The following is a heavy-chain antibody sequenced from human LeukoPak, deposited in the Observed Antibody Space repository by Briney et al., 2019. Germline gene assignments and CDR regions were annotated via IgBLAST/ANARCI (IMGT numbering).Heavy chain of an antibody. CDR1: GGSISSYY. CDR2: IYYSGST. V-gene: IGHV4-59*01. Sequence: TSETLSLTCTVSGGSISSYYWSWIRQPPGKGLEWIGYIYYSGSTNYNPSLKSRVTISVDTSKNQFSLKLSSVTAADTAVYYCARDRLHYYGSGSYSHYYYYGMDVWGQGTTVTVSS. J-gene: IGHJ6*02. CDR3: ARDRLHYYGSGSYSHYYYYGMDV. D-gene: IGHD3-10*01.